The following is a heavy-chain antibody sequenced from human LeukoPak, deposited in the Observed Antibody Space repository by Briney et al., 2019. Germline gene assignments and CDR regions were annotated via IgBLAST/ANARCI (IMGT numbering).Heavy chain of an antibody. CDR2: INHSGST. D-gene: IGHD4-23*01. V-gene: IGHV4-34*01. Sequence: PSETLSLTCAVYGGSFSGYYWSWIRQPPGKGLEWIGEINHSGSTNYNPSLKSRVTISVDTSKSQFSLKLSSVTAADTAVYYCARDAWNGNSPLDYWGQGTLVTVSS. CDR1: GGSFSGYY. J-gene: IGHJ4*02. CDR3: ARDAWNGNSPLDY.